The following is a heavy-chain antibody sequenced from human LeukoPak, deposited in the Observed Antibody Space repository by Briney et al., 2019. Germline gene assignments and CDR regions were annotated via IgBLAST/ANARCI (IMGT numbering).Heavy chain of an antibody. CDR1: RLTFSSYA. Sequence: GGSLRLSCAASRLTFSSYAMSWVRQAPGRGLEWVSAISESGTGTYYAEAVKGRFTISRDNSKNTLSLQMTSLRAEDTAIYYCPKDIAQGYTYGSIEQDYWGQGTLVTVSS. J-gene: IGHJ4*02. CDR2: ISESGTGT. V-gene: IGHV3-23*01. CDR3: PKDIAQGYTYGSIEQDY. D-gene: IGHD5-18*01.